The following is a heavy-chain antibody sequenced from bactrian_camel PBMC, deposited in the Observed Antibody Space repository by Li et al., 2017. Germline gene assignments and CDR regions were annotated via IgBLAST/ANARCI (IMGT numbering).Heavy chain of an antibody. CDR1: GFSFVNSD. CDR3: AADEDGAHNGRGCFLDLRDYTY. V-gene: IGHV3S10*01. Sequence: DVQLVESGGGLVEAGGSLILSCTASGFSFVNSDMAWYRQAPGNECELVSRLYTDGTTYYRDSVEGRFTVSTDNAKNTLFLQIDSLNTEDTAMYYCAADEDGAHNGRGCFLDLRDYTYWGQGTQVTVS. J-gene: IGHJ4*01. D-gene: IGHD6*01. CDR2: LYTDGTT.